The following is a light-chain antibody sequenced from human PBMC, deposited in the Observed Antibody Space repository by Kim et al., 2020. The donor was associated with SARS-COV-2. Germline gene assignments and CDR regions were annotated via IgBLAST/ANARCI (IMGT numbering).Light chain of an antibody. CDR3: SSYAGSNNWV. CDR2: EVS. Sequence: QSALTQPPSASGSPGQSVTISCTGTSSDIGDYKYVSWYQQHPGKAPKLMIYEVSKWPSGVPDRFSGSKPGNTASLTVSGLQAEDEADYYCSSYAGSNNWVFGGGTQLTVL. J-gene: IGLJ3*02. V-gene: IGLV2-8*01. CDR1: SSDIGDYKY.